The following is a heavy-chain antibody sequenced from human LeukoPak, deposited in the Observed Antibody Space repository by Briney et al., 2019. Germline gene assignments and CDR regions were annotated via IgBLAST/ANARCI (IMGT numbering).Heavy chain of an antibody. CDR3: AKGDDSSGYYCFDY. Sequence: GGSLRLSCAASGFTFSSYGMSWVRQAPGKGLEWVSAISGSGGSTYYADSVKGRFTISRDNSKNTLYLQMNSLRAEDTAVYYCAKGDDSSGYYCFDYWGQGTLVTVSS. CDR2: ISGSGGST. D-gene: IGHD3-22*01. J-gene: IGHJ4*02. V-gene: IGHV3-23*01. CDR1: GFTFSSYG.